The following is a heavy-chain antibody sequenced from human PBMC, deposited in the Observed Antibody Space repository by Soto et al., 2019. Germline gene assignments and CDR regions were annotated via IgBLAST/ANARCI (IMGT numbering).Heavy chain of an antibody. V-gene: IGHV3-33*01. CDR2: IWYDGSNK. J-gene: IGHJ2*01. CDR3: ARVGFLSPEWYFDL. Sequence: QVQLVESGGGVVQPGRSLRLSCAASGFTFSSYGMHWVRQAPGKGLEWVAVIWYDGSNKYYADSVKGRFTISRDNSKNTLYLQMNSLRAEDTAVYYCARVGFLSPEWYFDLWGRGTLVTVSS. CDR1: GFTFSSYG.